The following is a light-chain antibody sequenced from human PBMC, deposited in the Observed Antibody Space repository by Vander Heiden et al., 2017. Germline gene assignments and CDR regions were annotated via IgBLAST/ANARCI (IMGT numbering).Light chain of an antibody. CDR3: QQVNSYPLNT. Sequence: GDRVTIPCRASLDIRGNLAWYQQEAGKAPKLLIYAASTLQGGVPSRFSGSGFGTEFTLTISSLQPEDFATYYCQQVNSYPLNTFGPGTKVDI. CDR2: AAS. CDR1: LDIRGN. V-gene: IGKV1-9*01. J-gene: IGKJ3*01.